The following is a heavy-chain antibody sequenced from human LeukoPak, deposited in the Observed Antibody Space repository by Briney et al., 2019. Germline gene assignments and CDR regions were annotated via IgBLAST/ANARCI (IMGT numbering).Heavy chain of an antibody. CDR1: GGSFSGYC. CDR2: INHDRTT. CDR3: GRFYFDSSGVIGDY. D-gene: IGHD3-22*01. J-gene: IGHJ4*02. V-gene: IGHV4-34*01. Sequence: SETLSLTCAVFGGSFSGYCWNWIRQPPGKGLEWIAEINHDRTTKYNPSLKSRVTISVDTSRNQFSLKLSSVTAADTAVYYCGRFYFDSSGVIGDYWGQGTLITVSS.